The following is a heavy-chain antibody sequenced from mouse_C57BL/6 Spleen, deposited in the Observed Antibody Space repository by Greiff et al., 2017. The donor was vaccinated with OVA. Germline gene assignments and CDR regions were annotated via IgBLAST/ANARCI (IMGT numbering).Heavy chain of an antibody. CDR3: ACSSTVVAHFDY. V-gene: IGHV1-72*01. D-gene: IGHD1-1*01. CDR2: IDPNSGGT. Sequence: KQSCKASGYTFTSYWMHWVKQRPGRGLEWIGRIDPNSGGTKYNEKFKSKATLTVDKPSSTAYMQLSSLTSEDSAVYYCACSSTVVAHFDYWGQGTTLTVSS. CDR1: GYTFTSYW. J-gene: IGHJ2*01.